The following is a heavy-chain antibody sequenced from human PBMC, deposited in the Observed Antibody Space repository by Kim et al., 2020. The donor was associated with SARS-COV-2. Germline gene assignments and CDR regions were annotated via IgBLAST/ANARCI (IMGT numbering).Heavy chain of an antibody. CDR1: GFTFSSYA. J-gene: IGHJ4*02. CDR3: AKDVQWLGDFDY. CDR2: ISGSGVST. V-gene: IGHV3-23*01. Sequence: GGSLRLSCAASGFTFSSYAMSWVRQAPGKGLEWVSAISGSGVSTYYADSVKGRFTISRDNSKNTLYLQMNSLRAEDTAVYYCAKDVQWLGDFDYWGQGTLVTVSS. D-gene: IGHD6-19*01.